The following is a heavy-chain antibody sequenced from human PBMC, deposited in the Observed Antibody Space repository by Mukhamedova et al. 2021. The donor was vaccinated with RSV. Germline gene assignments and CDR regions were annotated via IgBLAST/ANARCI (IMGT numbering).Heavy chain of an antibody. Sequence: AEYMGGRFTISRDNSKNTLYLQMNSLRAEDTAVYYCAKFLGSRSVDYLGQGTLVTVSS. J-gene: IGHJ4*02. CDR3: AKFLGSRSVDY. D-gene: IGHD2/OR15-2a*01. V-gene: IGHV3-23*01.